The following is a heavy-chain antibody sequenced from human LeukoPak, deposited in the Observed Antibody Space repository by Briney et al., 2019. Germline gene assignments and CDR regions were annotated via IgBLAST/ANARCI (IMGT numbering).Heavy chain of an antibody. D-gene: IGHD5-24*01. V-gene: IGHV4-38-2*01. CDR2: IYHSGST. CDR1: GYSISSGYY. J-gene: IGHJ4*02. Sequence: PSETLSLTCAVSGYSISSGYYWVWIRQPPGKGLEWIGSIYHSGSTYYNPSLKSRVTMSVDTSKNQFSLKLSSVTAADTAVYYCARQSMATAVGYWGQGTLVTVSS. CDR3: ARQSMATAVGY.